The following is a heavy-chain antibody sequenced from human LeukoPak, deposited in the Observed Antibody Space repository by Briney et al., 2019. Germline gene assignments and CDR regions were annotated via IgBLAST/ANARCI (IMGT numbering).Heavy chain of an antibody. D-gene: IGHD5-18*01. CDR1: GGSISSYY. J-gene: IGHJ4*02. Sequence: SETLSLTCTVSGGSISSYYWSWIRQPPGKGLEWIGYIYYSGSTNYNPSLKSGVTISVATSKTQFSLKLSSVTAADTAVYYSARAYGYVFGYWGQGTLVTVSS. V-gene: IGHV4-59*01. CDR3: ARAYGYVFGY. CDR2: IYYSGST.